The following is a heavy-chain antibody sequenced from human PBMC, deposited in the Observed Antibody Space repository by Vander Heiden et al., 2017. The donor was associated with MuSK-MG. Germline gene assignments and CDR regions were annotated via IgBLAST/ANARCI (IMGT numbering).Heavy chain of an antibody. CDR2: IKIKAVGGTT. J-gene: IGHJ2*01. V-gene: IGHV3-15*01. Sequence: EVQLVESGGGLVRPGGSLRLSCAASGFTFSNVWMSWVRQAPGKGLEWVGRIKIKAVGGTTEDAAPVQGRFTLARDEAKNTLYIKMYRMKTEDTAVYYVAADVSERYYGLWGHGALVTIYS. CDR1: GFTFSNVW. D-gene: IGHD1-26*01. CDR3: AADVSERYYGL.